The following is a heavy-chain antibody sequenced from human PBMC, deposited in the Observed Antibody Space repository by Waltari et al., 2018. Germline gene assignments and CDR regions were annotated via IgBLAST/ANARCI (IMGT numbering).Heavy chain of an antibody. CDR3: ARLVGSGWYAGYYFDY. D-gene: IGHD6-19*01. CDR2: IYYSGST. CDR1: GGSISSYY. V-gene: IGHV4-59*01. J-gene: IGHJ4*02. Sequence: QVQLQESGPGLVKPSETLSLTCTVSGGSISSYYWSWIRQPPGKGLEWIGYIYYSGSTNYNHSLKSRVTISVDTSKNQFSLKLSSVTAADTAVYYYARLVGSGWYAGYYFDYWGQGTLVTVSS.